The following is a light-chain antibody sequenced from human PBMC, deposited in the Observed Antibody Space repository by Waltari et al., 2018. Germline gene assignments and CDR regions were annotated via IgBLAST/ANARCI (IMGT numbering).Light chain of an antibody. CDR2: LGS. Sequence: IVMTQSLLSLPVTPGAPASISCRSSQSLLHSNGYNSLDWYLQKPGQSPQLLIYLGSNRASGVPDRFSGSGSGTDFTLKISRVEAEDVGVYYCMQALQTPLTFGGGTKVEIK. CDR3: MQALQTPLT. J-gene: IGKJ4*01. V-gene: IGKV2-28*01. CDR1: QSLLHSNGYNS.